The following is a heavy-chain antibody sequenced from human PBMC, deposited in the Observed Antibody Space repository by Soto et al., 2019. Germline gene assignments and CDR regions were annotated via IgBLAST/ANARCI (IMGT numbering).Heavy chain of an antibody. D-gene: IGHD5-12*01. CDR3: AKGGVEMATIDYYFDY. V-gene: IGHV3-21*01. CDR1: GFTFSSYS. J-gene: IGHJ4*02. CDR2: ISSSSSYI. Sequence: EVQLVESGGGLVKPGGSLRVSCAASGFTFSSYSMNWVRQAPGKGLAWVSSISSSSSYIYYADSVKGRFTISRDNAKNSLYLQMNSLRAEDTAVYYCAKGGVEMATIDYYFDYWGQGTLVTVSS.